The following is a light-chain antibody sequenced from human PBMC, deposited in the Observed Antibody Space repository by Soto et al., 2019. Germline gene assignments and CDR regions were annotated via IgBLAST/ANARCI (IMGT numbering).Light chain of an antibody. Sequence: QSVLTQPASVSGSPGQSFTIPCTGSSSDVGAYHSDSWYQQHPGKAPKLIIFDVSNRPSGVSNRFSGSKSGNTASLTISGLQAEDEADYYCSSFTDTGTVMFGGGTKLTVL. CDR2: DVS. CDR1: SSDVGAYHS. J-gene: IGLJ3*02. CDR3: SSFTDTGTVM. V-gene: IGLV2-14*03.